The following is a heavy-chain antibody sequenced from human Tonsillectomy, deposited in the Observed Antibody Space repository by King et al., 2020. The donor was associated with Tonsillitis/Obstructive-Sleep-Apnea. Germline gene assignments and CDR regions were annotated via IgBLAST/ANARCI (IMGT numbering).Heavy chain of an antibody. V-gene: IGHV5-10-1*01. D-gene: IGHD3-10*01. CDR1: GYRFTNYW. CDR3: ARGIIILESAFDV. Sequence: VQLVQSGAEVKKPGESLRISCKGSGYRFTNYWISWVRQMPGKGLEWMGKIDPRDSYTDYSPSFQGHVTISADKAISTAYLQLSSLKASDTAMYYCARGIIILESAFDVWGPGTMVTVSS. J-gene: IGHJ3*01. CDR2: IDPRDSYT.